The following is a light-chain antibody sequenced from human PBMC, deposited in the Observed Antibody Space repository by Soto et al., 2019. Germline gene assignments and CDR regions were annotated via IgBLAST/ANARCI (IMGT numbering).Light chain of an antibody. J-gene: IGLJ2*01. CDR2: GNS. CDR3: QSYDSSLSGVV. V-gene: IGLV1-40*01. Sequence: QFVLTQPPSVSGAPGQRVTISWTGSSSNIGAGYDVHWYQQLPGTAPKLLIYGNSNRPSGVPDRFSGSKSGTSASLAITGLQAEDEADYYCQSYDSSLSGVVFGGGTKVTVL. CDR1: SSNIGAGYD.